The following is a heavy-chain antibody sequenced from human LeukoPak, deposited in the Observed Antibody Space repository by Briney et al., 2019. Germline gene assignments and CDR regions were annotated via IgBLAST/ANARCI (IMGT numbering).Heavy chain of an antibody. CDR2: INPSGGST. D-gene: IGHD2-21*02. CDR3: ARDTGHIVVVTAIYYFDY. J-gene: IGHJ4*02. Sequence: RASVKVSCEASGYTFTSYYMHWVRQAPGQGLEWMGLINPSGGSTSYAQKFQGRVTMTRDTSTSTVYMELSSLRSEDTAVYYCARDTGHIVVVTAIYYFDYWGQGTLVTVSS. CDR1: GYTFTSYY. V-gene: IGHV1-46*01.